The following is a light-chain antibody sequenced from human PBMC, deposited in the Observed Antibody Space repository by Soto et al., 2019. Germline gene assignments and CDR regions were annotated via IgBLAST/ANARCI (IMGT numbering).Light chain of an antibody. CDR2: DAS. CDR3: QQYNNWPIT. Sequence: DIQMTQSPSTLSASVGDRVTITCRASQTINTWLAWYQQKPGKAPKVLIFDASSLKTGVPSRFSGSGSGTEFTLTISSLQSEDFEIYYCQQYNNWPITFGQGTKV. V-gene: IGKV1-5*01. J-gene: IGKJ1*01. CDR1: QTINTW.